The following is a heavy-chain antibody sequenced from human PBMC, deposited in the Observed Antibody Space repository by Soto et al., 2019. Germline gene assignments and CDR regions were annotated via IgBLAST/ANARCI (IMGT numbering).Heavy chain of an antibody. D-gene: IGHD5-12*01. Sequence: SETLSLTCAVYGGSFSGYYWSWIRQPPGKGLEWIGEINHSGSTNYNPSLKSRVTISVDTSKNQFSLKLSSVTAADTAVYYCARAQKIRLQFPNYYSYGMDVWGQGTTVTVSS. CDR1: GGSFSGYY. CDR3: ARAQKIRLQFPNYYSYGMDV. V-gene: IGHV4-34*01. CDR2: INHSGST. J-gene: IGHJ6*02.